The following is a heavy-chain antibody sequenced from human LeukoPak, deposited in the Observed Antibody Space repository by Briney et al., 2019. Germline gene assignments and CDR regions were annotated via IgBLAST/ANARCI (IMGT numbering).Heavy chain of an antibody. V-gene: IGHV3-11*04. CDR2: ISSSGSTI. J-gene: IGHJ4*02. D-gene: IGHD2-2*03. Sequence: GGSLRLSCTASGFTFSDYYMSWIRQAPGKGLEWVSYISSSGSTIYYADSVKGRFTISRDNAKNSLYLQMNSLRAEDTAVYYCATVRATGYCSTTSCYSERDYWGQGTLVTVSS. CDR3: ATVRATGYCSTTSCYSERDY. CDR1: GFTFSDYY.